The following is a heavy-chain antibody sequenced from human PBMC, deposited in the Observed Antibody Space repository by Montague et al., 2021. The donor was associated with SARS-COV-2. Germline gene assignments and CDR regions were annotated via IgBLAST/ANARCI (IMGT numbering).Heavy chain of an antibody. CDR3: TREGYQVLWSDYYYYGMDV. CDR1: GGSFSGYY. D-gene: IGHD2-2*01. V-gene: IGHV4-34*01. CDR2: INHSGST. J-gene: IGHJ6*01. Sequence: SETLSLTCAVYGGSFSGYYWSWIRQPPGKGLERMGEINHSGSTNYNPSLKSRDTISEDTSKNQFSLKLSSVTAADTAVYYCTREGYQVLWSDYYYYGMDVWGKGTTVTVSS.